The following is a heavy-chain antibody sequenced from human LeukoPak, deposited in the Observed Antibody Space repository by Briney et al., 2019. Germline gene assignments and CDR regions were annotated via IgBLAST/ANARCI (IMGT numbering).Heavy chain of an antibody. J-gene: IGHJ4*02. V-gene: IGHV3-11*01. D-gene: IGHD3-22*01. Sequence: GGSLRLSCAASGFTFSDYYMSWIRQAPGKGLEWVSYISSSGSTIYYADSVKGRFTISRDNAKNSLYLQMNSLRAEDTAVYYCARVGARGPYYYDSSGYFYFDYWGQGTLVTVSS. CDR3: ARVGARGPYYYDSSGYFYFDY. CDR2: ISSSGSTI. CDR1: GFTFSDYY.